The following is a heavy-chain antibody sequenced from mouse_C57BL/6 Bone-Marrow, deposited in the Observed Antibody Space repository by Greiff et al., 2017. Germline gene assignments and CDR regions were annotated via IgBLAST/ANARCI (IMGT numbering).Heavy chain of an antibody. CDR1: GYTFTDYE. Sequence: VKLMESGAELVRPGASVKLSCKASGYTFTDYEMHCVKQTPVHGLEWIGAIAPETCGTAYNQKFKGKATLTVDKSSSTAYMQLRSLASEDSAVYYCKGVRYYDYWGQGTTLTVSA. CDR2: IAPETCGT. CDR3: KGVRYYDY. V-gene: IGHV1-23*01. D-gene: IGHD2-14*01. J-gene: IGHJ2*01.